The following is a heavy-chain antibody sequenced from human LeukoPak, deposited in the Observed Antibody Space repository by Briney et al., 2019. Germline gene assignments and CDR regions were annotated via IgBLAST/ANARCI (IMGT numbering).Heavy chain of an antibody. CDR2: IYYSGST. J-gene: IGHJ6*04. CDR3: AKGAVGWGRNIRVDV. D-gene: IGHD3-10*01. V-gene: IGHV4-39*01. CDR1: GGSISSSSYY. Sequence: SETLSLTCTVSGGSISSSSYYWGWIRQPPGKGLEWIGSIYYSGSTYYNPSLKSRVTISVDTSKNQFSLKLSSVTAADTAVYYCAKGAVGWGRNIRVDVWGKGTTVTVSS.